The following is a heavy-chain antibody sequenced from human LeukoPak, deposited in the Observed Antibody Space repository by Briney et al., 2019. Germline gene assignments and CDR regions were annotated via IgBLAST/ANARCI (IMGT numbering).Heavy chain of an antibody. J-gene: IGHJ3*02. CDR1: GGSINSGGSY. CDR3: ARAVTMIVVVTTPGAFDI. V-gene: IGHV4-31*03. CDR2: IYYSGST. D-gene: IGHD3-22*01. Sequence: SETLSLTCTVSGGSINSGGSYWSWIRQHPGKGLEWIGYIYYSGSTYYNPSLKSRVTISVDTSKNQFSLKLSSVTAADTAVYYCARAVTMIVVVTTPGAFDIWGQGTMVTVSS.